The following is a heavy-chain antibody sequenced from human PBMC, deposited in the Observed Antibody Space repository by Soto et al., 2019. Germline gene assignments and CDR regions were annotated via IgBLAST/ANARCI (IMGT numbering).Heavy chain of an antibody. CDR2: INPNSGGT. V-gene: IGHV1-2*04. D-gene: IGHD3-22*01. CDR3: ARESRDSSGYDAFDI. CDR1: GYTFTGYY. Sequence: ASVKVSCKASGYTFTGYYMHWVRQAPGQGLEWMGWINPNSGGTNYAQKFQGWVTMTRDTSISTAYMELSRLRSDDTAVYYCARESRDSSGYDAFDIWGQGTMVTVSS. J-gene: IGHJ3*02.